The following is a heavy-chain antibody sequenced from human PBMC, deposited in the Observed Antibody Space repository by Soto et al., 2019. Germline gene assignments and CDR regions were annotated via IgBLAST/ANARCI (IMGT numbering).Heavy chain of an antibody. J-gene: IGHJ4*02. D-gene: IGHD2-21*02. V-gene: IGHV5-51*01. CDR1: GYSFTSYW. CDR3: ARRAPYGGGDCYYFDY. CDR2: IYPGDSDT. Sequence: GESLKISCKGSGYSFTSYWIGWVRQMPGKGLEWMGIIYPGDSDTRYSPSFQGQVTISADKSNSTAYLQWSSLKASDPAMYYGARRAPYGGGDCYYFDYGGQGTLVTVSS.